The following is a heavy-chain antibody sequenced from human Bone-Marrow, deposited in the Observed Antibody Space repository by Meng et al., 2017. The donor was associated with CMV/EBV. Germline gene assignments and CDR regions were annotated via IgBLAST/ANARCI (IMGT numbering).Heavy chain of an antibody. J-gene: IGHJ5*02. CDR1: GFTFSSYW. V-gene: IGHV3-7*03. D-gene: IGHD3-10*02. CDR3: AGAPRDHSFYVRGWFDP. CDR2: IKQDGSEK. Sequence: GESLKISCSASGFTFSSYWMSWVRQAPGKGLEWVANIKQDGSEKYYVDSVKGRFTISRDNAKNSLYLQMNSLRSEDTAVYYCAGAPRDHSFYVRGWFDPWGQGTLVTVSS.